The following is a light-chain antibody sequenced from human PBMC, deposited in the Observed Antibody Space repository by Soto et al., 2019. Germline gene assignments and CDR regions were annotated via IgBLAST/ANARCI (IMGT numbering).Light chain of an antibody. Sequence: QSVLTQSPSASASLGASVKLTCTLSSGHSSYAIAWHQQMPEKGPRYLMKLNSDGSHNKGDGIPDRFSGSSSGAERYLTISSLQSEDEADYYCQTWGTGYWVFGGGTKFTVL. CDR3: QTWGTGYWV. J-gene: IGLJ3*02. CDR2: LNSDGSH. CDR1: SGHSSYA. V-gene: IGLV4-69*01.